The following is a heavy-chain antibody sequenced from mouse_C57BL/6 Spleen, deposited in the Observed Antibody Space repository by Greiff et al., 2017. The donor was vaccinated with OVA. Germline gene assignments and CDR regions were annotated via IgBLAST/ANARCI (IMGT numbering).Heavy chain of an antibody. CDR3: ARQGVAY. CDR2: INPSSGYT. V-gene: IGHV1-4*01. Sequence: QVHVKQSGAELARPGASVKMSCKASGYTFTSYTMHWVKQRPGQGLEWIGYINPSSGYTKYNQKFKDKATLTADKSSSTAYMQLSSLTSEDSAVYYCARQGVAYWGQGTLVTVSA. J-gene: IGHJ3*01. CDR1: GYTFTSYT.